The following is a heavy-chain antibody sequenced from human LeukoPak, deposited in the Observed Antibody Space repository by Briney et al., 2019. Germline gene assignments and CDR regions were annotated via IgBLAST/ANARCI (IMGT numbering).Heavy chain of an antibody. CDR3: AREGHDGSYLLDY. CDR2: INPNSGGT. J-gene: IGHJ4*02. CDR1: GYTFTGYY. V-gene: IGHV1-2*02. Sequence: ASVKVSCKASGYTFTGYYMHWVRQAPGQGLEWTGWINPNSGGTNYAQKFQGRVTMTRDTSISTAYMELSRLRSDDTAVYYCAREGHDGSYLLDYWGQGTLVTVSS. D-gene: IGHD1-26*01.